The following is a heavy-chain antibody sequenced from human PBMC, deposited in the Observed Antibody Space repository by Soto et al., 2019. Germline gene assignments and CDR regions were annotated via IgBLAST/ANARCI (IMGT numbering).Heavy chain of an antibody. CDR3: AKDEGSRYYDSSWFDP. CDR2: IYSGGST. V-gene: IGHV3-66*01. J-gene: IGHJ5*02. Sequence: GGSLRLSCAASGFTVSSNYMSWVRQAPGKGLEWVSVIYSGGSTYYADSVKGRFTISRDNSKNTLYLQMNSLRAEDTAVYYCAKDEGSRYYDSSWFDPWGQGTLVTVSS. CDR1: GFTVSSNY. D-gene: IGHD3-22*01.